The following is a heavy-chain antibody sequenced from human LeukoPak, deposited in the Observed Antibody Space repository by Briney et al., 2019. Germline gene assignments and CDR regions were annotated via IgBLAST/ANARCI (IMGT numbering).Heavy chain of an antibody. Sequence: GGSLRLSCAASGFTFSSYGMHWVRQAPGKGLEWVAVIWYDGSNKYYADSVKGRFTISRDNSKNTLYLQMNSLRAEDTAVYYCARETSYYYDSSGPTMGYWGQGTLVTVSS. CDR2: IWYDGSNK. CDR3: ARETSYYYDSSGPTMGY. CDR1: GFTFSSYG. D-gene: IGHD3-22*01. J-gene: IGHJ4*02. V-gene: IGHV3-33*01.